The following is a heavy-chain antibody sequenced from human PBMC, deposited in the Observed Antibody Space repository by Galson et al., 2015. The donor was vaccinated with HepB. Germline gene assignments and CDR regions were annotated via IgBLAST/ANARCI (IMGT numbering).Heavy chain of an antibody. CDR3: AKLLNY. CDR2: FSGTGSGT. J-gene: IGHJ4*02. Sequence: SLRLSCAASGFTFSSYTMSWVRQAPGKGLEWVSGFSGTGSGTHYADSVKGRFTISRDNSKNTLYLQMNSLRAEDTAVYYCAKLLNYWGQGTLVTVSS. V-gene: IGHV3-23*01. CDR1: GFTFSSYT.